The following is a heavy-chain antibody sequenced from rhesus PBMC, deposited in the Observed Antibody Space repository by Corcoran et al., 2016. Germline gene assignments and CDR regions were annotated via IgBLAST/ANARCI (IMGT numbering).Heavy chain of an antibody. Sequence: DVQLVADRGGFVKHGGSLRPSWVAAGFSFPHHAISCDRPAPGGGLAWVSVFSASGDATQSAASVKGRFTISRDNAKNSLFLKMNSLRPEDTAVYYCPHYQGGYWGQGVLVTVSS. CDR2: FSASGDAT. V-gene: IGHV3-100*02. D-gene: IGHD4-11*01. J-gene: IGHJ4*01. CDR3: PHYQGGY. CDR1: GFSFPHHA.